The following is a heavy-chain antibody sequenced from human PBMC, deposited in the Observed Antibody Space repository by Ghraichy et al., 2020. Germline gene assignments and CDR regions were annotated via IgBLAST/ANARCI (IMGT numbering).Heavy chain of an antibody. D-gene: IGHD3-22*01. CDR3: AKSEYYYDSSAYYKD. J-gene: IGHJ4*02. CDR2: INPSAGST. V-gene: IGHV1-46*01. CDR1: GYTFTRYY. Sequence: ASVKVSCKASGYTFTRYYMHWVRQAPGQGLEWMGIINPSAGSTTYPQKFQGRVTVTRDTSTSTVYMERGSLRSEDTAVYYCAKSEYYYDSSAYYKDWGQGTLVTVSS.